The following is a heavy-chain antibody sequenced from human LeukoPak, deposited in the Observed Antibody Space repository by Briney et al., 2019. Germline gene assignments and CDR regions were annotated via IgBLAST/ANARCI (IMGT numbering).Heavy chain of an antibody. CDR2: ISGSGGTT. D-gene: IGHD1-26*01. Sequence: GGSLRLSCAASGFTFSSYGMSWVRQAPGKGLEWVSAISGSGGTTYYADSVKGRFTISRDNSMNTLYLQMNSLRAEDTAVYYCARDDGSYSRSPGFDNWGQGTLVTVSS. V-gene: IGHV3-23*01. CDR1: GFTFSSYG. CDR3: ARDDGSYSRSPGFDN. J-gene: IGHJ4*02.